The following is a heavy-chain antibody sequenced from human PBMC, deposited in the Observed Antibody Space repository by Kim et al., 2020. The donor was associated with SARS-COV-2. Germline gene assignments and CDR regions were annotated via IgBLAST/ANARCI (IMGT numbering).Heavy chain of an antibody. V-gene: IGHV3-30*04. Sequence: GGSLRLSCAASGFTFSSYAMHWVRQAPGKGLEWVAVISYDGSNKYYADSVKGRFTISRDNSKNTLYLQMNSLRAEDTAVYYCAVELNKYYYYYYGMDVWGQGTTVTVSS. CDR3: AVELNKYYYYYYGMDV. CDR1: GFTFSSYA. CDR2: ISYDGSNK. J-gene: IGHJ6*02.